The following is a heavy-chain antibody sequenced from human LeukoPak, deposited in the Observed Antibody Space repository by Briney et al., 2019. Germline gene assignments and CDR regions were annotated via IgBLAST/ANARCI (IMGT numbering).Heavy chain of an antibody. Sequence: AAVKVSCKASGGTFSIYTISWVRHAPGQGLERMGRIIPIFGIANYAQKFQGRVTITADKSTNTAYMELSSLISEDTAVYYCARARYCSSTSCYSWFYPWGQGTLVTVS. D-gene: IGHD2-2*02. CDR2: IIPIFGIA. CDR3: ARARYCSSTSCYSWFYP. V-gene: IGHV1-69*02. J-gene: IGHJ5*02. CDR1: GGTFSIYT.